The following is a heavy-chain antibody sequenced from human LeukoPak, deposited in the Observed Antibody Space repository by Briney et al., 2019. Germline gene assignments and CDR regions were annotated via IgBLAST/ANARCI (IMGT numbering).Heavy chain of an antibody. J-gene: IGHJ4*02. D-gene: IGHD3-22*01. V-gene: IGHV1-24*01. CDR3: ATALASYYYDSTAYYPFDH. Sequence: GASVKVSCKVSGYPFTALAMHWVRQAPGNGLEWMGGFDPEDGERMYAQQFHGGLTMTEDTSTDTAYMELSSLGSGDTAVYYCATALASYYYDSTAYYPFDHWGQGTLVTVSS. CDR2: FDPEDGER. CDR1: GYPFTALA.